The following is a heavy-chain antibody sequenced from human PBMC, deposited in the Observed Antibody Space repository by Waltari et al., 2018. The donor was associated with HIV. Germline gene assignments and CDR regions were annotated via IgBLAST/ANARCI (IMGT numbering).Heavy chain of an antibody. D-gene: IGHD5-12*01. CDR2: INHSGRT. V-gene: IGHV4-34*01. Sequence: QVQLQQWGAGLLKPSETLSLTCAVYGGSFSGYYWSWIRQPPGKGLEWIGEINHSGRTNYNPSRKSRVTRSADTSKNQFSLKVNSVTAADTAVYYCARGEEGYSGYDLSWFDTWGQGTLVTVSS. CDR1: GGSFSGYY. CDR3: ARGEEGYSGYDLSWFDT. J-gene: IGHJ5*02.